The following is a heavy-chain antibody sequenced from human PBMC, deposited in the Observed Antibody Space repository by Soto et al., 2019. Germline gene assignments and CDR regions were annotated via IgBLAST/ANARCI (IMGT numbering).Heavy chain of an antibody. CDR3: AREQEGIAPAENPPIDY. J-gene: IGHJ4*02. V-gene: IGHV1-18*04. CDR1: GYTFTIYG. D-gene: IGHD6-13*01. Sequence: GASVKVSCKASGYTFTIYGISWVRQAPGQGLEWMGWISAYNGNTNYAQKLQGRVTMTTDTSTSTASMELRSLRADDTAVYYCAREQEGIAPAENPPIDYWGQGTLVTVSS. CDR2: ISAYNGNT.